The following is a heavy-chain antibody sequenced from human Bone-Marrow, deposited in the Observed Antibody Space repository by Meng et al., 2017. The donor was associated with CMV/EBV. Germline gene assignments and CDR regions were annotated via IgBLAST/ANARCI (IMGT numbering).Heavy chain of an antibody. V-gene: IGHV2-5*01. CDR1: SLSTSGVG. D-gene: IGHD6-13*01. J-gene: IGHJ4*02. Sequence: SLSTSGVGVCWIRQPPGNALEWLALIYWNDDKRYSPSLKSRLTITKDTSKNQVVLTMTNMDPVDTATYYCAHSLEYSSSWYDPYFDYWGQGTLVTVSS. CDR3: AHSLEYSSSWYDPYFDY. CDR2: IYWNDDK.